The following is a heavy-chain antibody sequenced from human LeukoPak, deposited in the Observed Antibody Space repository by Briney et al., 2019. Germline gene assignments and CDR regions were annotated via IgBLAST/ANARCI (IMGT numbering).Heavy chain of an antibody. V-gene: IGHV4-30-2*01. J-gene: IGHJ4*02. CDR2: IYHSGST. Sequence: SETLSLTCTVSGGSISSGGYSWSWIRQPPGKGLEWIGYIYHSGSTYYNPSLKSRVTISVDRSKNQFSLKLSSVTAADTAVYYCARDRRGSSSWFFDYWGQGTLVTVSS. D-gene: IGHD6-13*01. CDR1: GGSISSGGYS. CDR3: ARDRRGSSSWFFDY.